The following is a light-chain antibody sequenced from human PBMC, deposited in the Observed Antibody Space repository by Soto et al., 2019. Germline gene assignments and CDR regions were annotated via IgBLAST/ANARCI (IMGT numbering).Light chain of an antibody. J-gene: IGKJ1*01. CDR2: DAA. CDR1: QSISSW. Sequence: DIQRTQSPSTLSAYVGDRVTITCRASQSISSWLAWYHKKPGKDPNLLIYDAASLEAGVPSRFSGSGTGTEFNLTINSLQTTDFATYYCQQYNSYTWTFGQGTKVDIK. CDR3: QQYNSYTWT. V-gene: IGKV1-5*01.